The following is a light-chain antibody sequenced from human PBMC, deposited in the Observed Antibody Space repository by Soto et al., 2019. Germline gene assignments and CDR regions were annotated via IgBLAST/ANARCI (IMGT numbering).Light chain of an antibody. J-gene: IGKJ5*01. CDR2: AAT. CDR3: QQYGTSP. Sequence: DIQMTQSPSFLSASVGDRVTITCRASRSVSTSLNWYQQKPGKAPKVLIYAATNLQRGIPSRFSGGGFGTEFTLTISSLEPEDFAVYYCQQYGTSPFGQGTRLE. CDR1: RSVSTS. V-gene: IGKV1-39*02.